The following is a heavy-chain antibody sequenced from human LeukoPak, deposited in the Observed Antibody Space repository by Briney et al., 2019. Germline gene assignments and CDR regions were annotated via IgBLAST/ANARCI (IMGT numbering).Heavy chain of an antibody. CDR3: ARDVSGYAWFDP. CDR2: IYYSGST. CDR1: GGSISSSSYY. D-gene: IGHD3-22*01. J-gene: IGHJ5*02. Sequence: SSETLSLTCTVSGGSISSSSYYWGWIRQPPGKGLEWIGSIYYSGSTNYNPSLKSRVTISVDTSKNQFSLKLSSVTAADTAVYYCARDVSGYAWFDPWGQGTLVTVSS. V-gene: IGHV4-39*07.